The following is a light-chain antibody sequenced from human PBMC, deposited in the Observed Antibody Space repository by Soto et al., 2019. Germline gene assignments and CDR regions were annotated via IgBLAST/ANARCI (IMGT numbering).Light chain of an antibody. V-gene: IGKV3-20*01. CDR2: VAS. CDR3: QQYGSSPRVT. CDR1: QRVSSNY. Sequence: EIVLTQSPGTLSLSPGERATLSCRASQRVSSNYLAWYQQKPGQAPRLLIYVASSRATGIPDRFSGSGSGTDFTLTISRLEPEDFAVYYCQQYGSSPRVTFGGGTKVEIK. J-gene: IGKJ4*01.